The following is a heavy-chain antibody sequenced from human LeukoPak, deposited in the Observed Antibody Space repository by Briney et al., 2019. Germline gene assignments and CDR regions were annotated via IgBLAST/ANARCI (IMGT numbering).Heavy chain of an antibody. Sequence: ASEKVSCKASGYTFSSYGISWVRQAPGQGLEWMGWVSADSSNTYYVQKLQGRLSMATDTSTSTAYMELRSLRSEDTAVYYCARDGWNNGWTPFDCWGQGTLVTVSS. CDR3: ARDGWNNGWTPFDC. V-gene: IGHV1-18*01. CDR1: GYTFSSYG. J-gene: IGHJ4*02. CDR2: VSADSSNT. D-gene: IGHD1/OR15-1a*01.